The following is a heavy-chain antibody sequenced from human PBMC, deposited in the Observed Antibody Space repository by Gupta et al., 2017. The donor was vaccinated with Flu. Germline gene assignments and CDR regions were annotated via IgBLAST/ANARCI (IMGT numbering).Heavy chain of an antibody. V-gene: IGHV3-9*01. Sequence: VQLLESGGVLVQPGRSLRLSCAASVFTFDAYALHWVRQAPGKGLEWVSGISWNSGSIGYADSVNGRFTISRDNAKNSLYLQMNSLRAEDTPLYYCAKDLVRGDGYNFDLWGRGTLVTVSS. CDR2: ISWNSGSI. CDR1: VFTFDAYA. CDR3: AKDLVRGDGYNFDL. J-gene: IGHJ2*01. D-gene: IGHD5-24*01.